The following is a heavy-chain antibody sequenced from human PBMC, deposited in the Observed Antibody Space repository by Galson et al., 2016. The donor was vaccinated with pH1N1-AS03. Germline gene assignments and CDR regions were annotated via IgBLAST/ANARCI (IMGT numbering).Heavy chain of an antibody. CDR3: VKGDNWDSPSMTFHY. V-gene: IGHV3-23*01. Sequence: SLRLSCAASGFTFNNFAMAWVRQCPGKGLERVSGISGSGVTTYYADSVKGRFTLSRDNFKSTLHLQMSSLTVADTAIYFCVKGDNWDSPSMTFHYWGQGTLVTVSS. CDR2: ISGSGVTT. CDR1: GFTFNNFA. D-gene: IGHD5-24*01. J-gene: IGHJ1*01.